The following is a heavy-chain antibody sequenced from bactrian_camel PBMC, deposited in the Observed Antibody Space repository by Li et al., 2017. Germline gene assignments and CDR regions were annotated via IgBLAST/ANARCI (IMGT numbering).Heavy chain of an antibody. V-gene: IGHV3S1*01. CDR2: INSDGGIT. J-gene: IGHJ4*01. Sequence: HVQLVESGGGSVQVGGSLRLSCAASGFTFSRHWMYWVRQTPGKGLEWVSTINSDGGITYYADSVKGRFTISRDNAKNTLYLQMNSLKPEDTAMYYCAADWALARTGAVCYTAQLKYWGQGTQVTVS. CDR1: GFTFSRHW. D-gene: IGHD5*01. CDR3: AADWALARTGAVCYTAQLKY.